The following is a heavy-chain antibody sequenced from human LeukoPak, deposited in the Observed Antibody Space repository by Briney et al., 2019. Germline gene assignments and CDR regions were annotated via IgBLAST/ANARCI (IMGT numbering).Heavy chain of an antibody. J-gene: IGHJ5*02. D-gene: IGHD3-3*01. Sequence: GASVNVSCKASGYTFTSYDINWVRQATGQGLEWMGWMNPNSGNTGYAQKFQGRVTITRNTSISTAYMELSRLRSDDTAVYYCARDRYDFWSGYSNWFDPWGQGTLVTVSS. V-gene: IGHV1-8*03. CDR1: GYTFTSYD. CDR2: MNPNSGNT. CDR3: ARDRYDFWSGYSNWFDP.